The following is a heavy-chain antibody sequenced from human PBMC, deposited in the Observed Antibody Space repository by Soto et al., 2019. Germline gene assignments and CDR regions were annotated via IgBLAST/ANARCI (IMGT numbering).Heavy chain of an antibody. CDR1: GFTFSSYG. J-gene: IGHJ4*02. CDR3: ARDPPPGPAPYYFDY. CDR2: IWYDGSNK. Sequence: VQLVESGGGVVQPGRSLRLSCAASGFTFSSYGMHWVRQAPGKGLEWVAVIWYDGSNKYYADSVKGRFTISRDNSKNTLYLQMNSLRAEDTAVYYCARDPPPGPAPYYFDYWGQGTLVTVSS. V-gene: IGHV3-33*01. D-gene: IGHD2-2*01.